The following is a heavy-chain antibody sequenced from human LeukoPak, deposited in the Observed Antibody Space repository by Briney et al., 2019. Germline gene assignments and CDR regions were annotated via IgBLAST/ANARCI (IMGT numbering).Heavy chain of an antibody. D-gene: IGHD1-1*01. J-gene: IGHJ4*02. Sequence: PGGPLRLSCAASGFTFSSYSMAWVRQAPGKGLEWLSYITSSSNINYADSVKGRFTISRDNAKNSLYLQMNSLRDEDTAVYYCARGPFQNWNDFLYWGQGTLVTVSS. CDR1: GFTFSSYS. V-gene: IGHV3-48*02. CDR2: ITSSSNI. CDR3: ARGPFQNWNDFLY.